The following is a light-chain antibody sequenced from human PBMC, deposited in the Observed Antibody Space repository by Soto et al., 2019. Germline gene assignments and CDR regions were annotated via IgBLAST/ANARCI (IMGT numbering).Light chain of an antibody. CDR3: QQYGSSPRT. V-gene: IGKV3-20*01. CDR1: QSVSSSY. CDR2: GAS. J-gene: IGKJ2*01. Sequence: EIVLTQSPGTLSLSPGERATLSCRASQSVSSSYLAWYQQKPGQAPRHLIYGASSRAPGIPDRFSGSGSGTDFTLTITRLEPEDFAVYYCQQYGSSPRTFGQGTKLEIK.